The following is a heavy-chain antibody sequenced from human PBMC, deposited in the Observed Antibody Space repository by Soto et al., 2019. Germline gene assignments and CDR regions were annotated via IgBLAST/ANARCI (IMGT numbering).Heavy chain of an antibody. CDR1: GFTFSGSE. V-gene: IGHV3-73*01. Sequence: GGSLCLSCAASGFTFSGSEIHLIRQAPGKGLEWVGRIRTKTNNYATSYAPSVRGRFSISRDDSDNTASLQMSNLKTEDTAVYYCSRHQEGSGMVFYGMDIWGQGTTVSVS. J-gene: IGHJ6*02. D-gene: IGHD2-8*01. CDR2: IRTKTNNYAT. CDR3: SRHQEGSGMVFYGMDI.